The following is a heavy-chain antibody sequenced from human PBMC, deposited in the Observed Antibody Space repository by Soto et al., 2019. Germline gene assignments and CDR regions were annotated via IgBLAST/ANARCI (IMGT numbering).Heavy chain of an antibody. CDR1: GFTFSSYA. CDR3: AKDLAGIRSFDY. J-gene: IGHJ4*02. Sequence: GGSLRLSCAASGFTFSSYAMSWVRQAPGKGLEWVSAISGSGGSTYYADSVKGRFTISRDNSKDTLYLQMNSLRAEDTAVYYCAKDLAGIRSFDYWGQGTLVTVSS. CDR2: ISGSGGST. V-gene: IGHV3-23*01.